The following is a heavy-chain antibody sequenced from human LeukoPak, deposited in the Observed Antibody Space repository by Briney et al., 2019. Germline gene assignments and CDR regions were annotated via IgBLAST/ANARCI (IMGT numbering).Heavy chain of an antibody. V-gene: IGHV1-18*01. Sequence: ALVKVSCKASGYTFTSYGISWVRQTPGQGLEWMGWISAYNVNTNYAQKLQGRVTMTTDTSTSTAYMELRSLRSDDTAVYYCAREGSITFGGVIAPPGYYYYYGMDVWGQGTTVTVSS. J-gene: IGHJ6*02. CDR3: AREGSITFGGVIAPPGYYYYYGMDV. CDR1: GYTFTSYG. CDR2: ISAYNVNT. D-gene: IGHD3-16*02.